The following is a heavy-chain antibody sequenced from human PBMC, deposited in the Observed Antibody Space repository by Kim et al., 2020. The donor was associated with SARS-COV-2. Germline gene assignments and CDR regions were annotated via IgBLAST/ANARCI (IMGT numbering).Heavy chain of an antibody. J-gene: IGHJ3*02. D-gene: IGHD6-19*01. Sequence: SVKGRFTISRDNSKNTLYLQMNSLRAEDTAVYYCARAYSYSSGWVRAFDIWGQGTMVTVSS. CDR3: ARAYSYSSGWVRAFDI. V-gene: IGHV3-30*01.